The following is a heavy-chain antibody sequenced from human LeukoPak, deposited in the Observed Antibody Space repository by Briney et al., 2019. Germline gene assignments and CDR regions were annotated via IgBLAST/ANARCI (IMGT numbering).Heavy chain of an antibody. CDR3: ARLVGATTRVSNYYYYIDV. CDR2: INHSGST. Sequence: SETLSLTCAVYGGSFSGYYWSWLRQPPGKGLEWIGEINHSGSTNYNPSLKSRVTISVDTSKNQFSLKLSSVTAADTAVYYCARLVGATTRVSNYYYYIDVWGKGTTVTISS. CDR1: GGSFSGYY. J-gene: IGHJ6*03. D-gene: IGHD1-26*01. V-gene: IGHV4-34*01.